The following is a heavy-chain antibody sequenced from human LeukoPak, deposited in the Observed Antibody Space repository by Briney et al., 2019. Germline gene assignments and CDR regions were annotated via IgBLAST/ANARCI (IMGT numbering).Heavy chain of an antibody. CDR1: GFTFSSYA. CDR2: ISGSGGAT. CDR3: ARVGEGAAKD. J-gene: IGHJ4*02. V-gene: IGHV3-23*01. D-gene: IGHD1-26*01. Sequence: GGSLRLSCAASGFTFSSYAMSWVRQAPGKGLEWVSAISGSGGATYSADSVKGRFTISSDNSKNTLYLQMNSLRVEDTAVYYCARVGEGAAKDWGQGTLVTVSS.